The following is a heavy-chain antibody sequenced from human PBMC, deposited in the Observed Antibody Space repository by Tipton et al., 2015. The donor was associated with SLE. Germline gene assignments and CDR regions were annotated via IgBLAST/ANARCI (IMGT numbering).Heavy chain of an antibody. D-gene: IGHD3-16*01. Sequence: QLVQSGAEVKKPGESLRISCKGSGYRFSSYWISWVRQAPGKGLEWVANIKEDGSEKYYVDSVKGRFTISRDNAKNSLYLQMNSLRSEDTAVYYCARGGGEDAFDIWGQGKMVTVSS. J-gene: IGHJ3*02. V-gene: IGHV3-7*03. CDR1: GYRFSSYW. CDR2: IKEDGSEK. CDR3: ARGGGEDAFDI.